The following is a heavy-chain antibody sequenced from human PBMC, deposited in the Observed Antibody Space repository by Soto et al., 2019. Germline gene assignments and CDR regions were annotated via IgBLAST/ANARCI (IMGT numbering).Heavy chain of an antibody. J-gene: IGHJ1*01. CDR2: ISPLKGRT. Sequence: QVQLVQSGPALKRPGASMKVSCKASGYTFTSYGISWVRQAPGQGLEWMAWISPLKGRTQYSQKAQDRVTLSTDTSSNTAYMEMTTLRVDDTAVYYCAMDYGDRPEYFKHWGQGTLVTVS. CDR3: AMDYGDRPEYFKH. V-gene: IGHV1-18*04. CDR1: GYTFTSYG. D-gene: IGHD4-17*01.